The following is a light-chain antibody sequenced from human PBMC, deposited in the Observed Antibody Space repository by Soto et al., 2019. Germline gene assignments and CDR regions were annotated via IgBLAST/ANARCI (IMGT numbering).Light chain of an antibody. CDR1: QNINSL. J-gene: IGKJ4*01. CDR3: QQHNSYPLT. V-gene: IGKV1-5*03. CDR2: KAS. Sequence: DIPMTQSPSTLSASVGDRVTITCRASQNINSLLAWYQQKPGKAPKLLIYKASSLESGVPSRFSGSGSGTEFTLTISSLQPDDSATYYCQQHNSYPLTFGGGTKVEIK.